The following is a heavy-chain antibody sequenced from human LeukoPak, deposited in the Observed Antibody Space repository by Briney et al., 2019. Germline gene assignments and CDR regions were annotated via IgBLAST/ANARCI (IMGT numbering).Heavy chain of an antibody. CDR2: IHSSGTT. V-gene: IGHV4-59*01. J-gene: IGHJ4*02. CDR3: ARRDSSGWGAFDY. Sequence: SETLSLTCIVADVSISSYYWSWIRQPPGKGLEWMGYIHSSGTTNYSPSLKSRITMSLDTSKNQFSLRLRSVTAADTAMYYCARRDSSGWGAFDYWGQGTLVTVSS. D-gene: IGHD6-19*01. CDR1: DVSISSYY.